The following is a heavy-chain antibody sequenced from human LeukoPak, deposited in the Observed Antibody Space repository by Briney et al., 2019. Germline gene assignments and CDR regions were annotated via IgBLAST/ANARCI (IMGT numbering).Heavy chain of an antibody. V-gene: IGHV4-4*02. Sequence: SGTLSLTCAVSGGSISSSNWWSWVRQPPGKGLEWIGEIYHSGGTNYNPSLKSRVTISVDKSKNQFSLKMSSVTAADTAVYYCARKDDYVWGSYRYWWFDPWGQGTLVTVSS. D-gene: IGHD3-16*02. CDR3: ARKDDYVWGSYRYWWFDP. J-gene: IGHJ5*02. CDR2: IYHSGGT. CDR1: GGSISSSNW.